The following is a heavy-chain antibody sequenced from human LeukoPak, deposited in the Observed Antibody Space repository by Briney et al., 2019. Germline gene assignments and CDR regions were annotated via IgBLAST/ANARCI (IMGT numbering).Heavy chain of an antibody. J-gene: IGHJ3*02. D-gene: IGHD3-3*01. CDR1: GYTFTGYY. CDR2: INPNSGGT. V-gene: IGHV1-2*02. CDR3: ARDERNERYDFWSGYESHAFDI. Sequence: GASVKVSCKASGYTFTGYYMHWVRQAPGQGLGWMGWINPNSGGTNYAQKFQGRVTMTRDTSISTAYMELNSLRAEDTAVYYCARDERNERYDFWSGYESHAFDIWGQGTMVTVSS.